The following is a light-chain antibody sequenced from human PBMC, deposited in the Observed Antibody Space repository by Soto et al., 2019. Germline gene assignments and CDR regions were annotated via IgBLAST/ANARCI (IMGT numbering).Light chain of an antibody. Sequence: DIQLTQSPSFLSASVGDRVIITCRASQGISRYLAWYQQEPGKAPNLLIHTASTLQSGVPSRFSCSGSGTEFTLTISSLQPEDFGTYYCQHRHSYPITFGQGTRLEIK. CDR1: QGISRY. J-gene: IGKJ5*01. CDR3: QHRHSYPIT. V-gene: IGKV1-9*01. CDR2: TAS.